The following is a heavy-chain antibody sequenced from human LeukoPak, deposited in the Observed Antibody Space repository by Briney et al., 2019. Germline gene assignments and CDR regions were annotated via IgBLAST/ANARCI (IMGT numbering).Heavy chain of an antibody. Sequence: PSETLSLTCAVYGGSFSGYYWSWIRQPPGKGLDWIGEINHSGSTNYNPSLKSRVTISVETSKNKFSLKLRSVTAADTAVYYCARGRSSYYYGSGSYLYWGQGTLVTVSS. CDR2: INHSGST. D-gene: IGHD3-10*01. CDR3: ARGRSSYYYGSGSYLY. V-gene: IGHV4-34*01. CDR1: GGSFSGYY. J-gene: IGHJ4*02.